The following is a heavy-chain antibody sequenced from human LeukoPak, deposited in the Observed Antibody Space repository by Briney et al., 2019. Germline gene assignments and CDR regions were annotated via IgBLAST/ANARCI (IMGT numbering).Heavy chain of an antibody. V-gene: IGHV3-66*02. J-gene: IGHJ5*02. CDR3: ARDRAGTKAWVEFDP. Sequence: GGSLRLSCAASGFTVSQNYMSWVRQAPGRGLEWVSLIYSDGSTHYADSVKGRFTISRDISKNTVFLQMNSLGPDDTAVYYCARDRAGTKAWVEFDPWGQGTLVTVYS. CDR2: IYSDGST. D-gene: IGHD3-10*01. CDR1: GFTVSQNY.